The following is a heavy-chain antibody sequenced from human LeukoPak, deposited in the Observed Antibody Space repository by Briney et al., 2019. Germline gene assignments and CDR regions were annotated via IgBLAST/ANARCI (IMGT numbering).Heavy chain of an antibody. CDR1: GGPISSYY. Sequence: LSLTCTVSGGPISSYYWSWVRQAPGKGLEWVGFIRSKAYGGTAEYAASVKGRFTISRDDSKSIAYLQMNSLKTEDTAVYYCTKGANSNYYFDYWGQGTLVTVSS. CDR2: IRSKAYGGTA. CDR3: TKGANSNYYFDY. D-gene: IGHD1-7*01. V-gene: IGHV3-49*04. J-gene: IGHJ4*02.